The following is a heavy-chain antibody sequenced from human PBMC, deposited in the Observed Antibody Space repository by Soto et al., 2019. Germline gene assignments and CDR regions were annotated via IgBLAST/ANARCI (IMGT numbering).Heavy chain of an antibody. CDR2: IYHRGGT. CDR1: GGSISSGGYY. CDR3: ARAPGRMMNALRYYYGLDV. Sequence: QVQLQESGPGLVKPSETLSFTCNVSGGSISSGGYYWSWIRQLPGKGLEWIGYIYHRGGTYYNPALKRRMTIPVDKSKKQFSLKMTSVTAADTVVYFCARAPGRMMNALRYYYGLDVWGQVTTVTVSS. J-gene: IGHJ6*02. V-gene: IGHV4-31*02. D-gene: IGHD2-8*01.